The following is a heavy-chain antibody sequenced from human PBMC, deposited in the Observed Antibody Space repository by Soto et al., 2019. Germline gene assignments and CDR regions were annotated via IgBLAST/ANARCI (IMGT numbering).Heavy chain of an antibody. V-gene: IGHV1-69*02. CDR2: IIPILGIA. CDR1: GCTFSSYT. CDR3: ARFRGSYGMDV. J-gene: IGHJ6*02. D-gene: IGHD3-10*01. Sequence: ASVKVSCKASGCTFSSYTISWVRQAPGQGLEWMGRIIPILGIANYAQKFQGRVTITADKSTSTAYMELSSLRSEDTAVYYCARFRGSYGMDVWGQGTTVTVSS.